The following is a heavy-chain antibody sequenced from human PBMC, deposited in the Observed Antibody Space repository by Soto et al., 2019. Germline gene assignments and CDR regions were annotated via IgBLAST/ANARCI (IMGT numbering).Heavy chain of an antibody. D-gene: IGHD2-15*01. CDR2: ISGAGANT. V-gene: IGHV3-23*01. J-gene: IGHJ3*01. Sequence: VQLLESGGGLEQPGGSLRLSCAASGFTFNNFALTWVRQAPGKGLEWVSTISGAGANTYYADSVKGRFTISRDNSKNTLYLQMFSLRAEDTAVYFCAKDRDVVVVIAAAATGAFDVWGQGTMVTVSS. CDR3: AKDRDVVVVIAAAATGAFDV. CDR1: GFTFNNFA.